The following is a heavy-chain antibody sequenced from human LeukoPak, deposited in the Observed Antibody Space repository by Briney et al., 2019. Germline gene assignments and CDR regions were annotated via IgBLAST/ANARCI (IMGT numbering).Heavy chain of an antibody. D-gene: IGHD4-17*01. CDR2: ISANNGDT. CDR1: GYTFTSYG. V-gene: IGHV1-18*04. Sequence: GASVKVSCKASGYTFTSYGISWVRQAPGRGLDYMGWISANNGDTEYAQNLQGRVTMTTDTSTSTAYMEVRSLRSDDTAVYYCARKPTGWAFDIWGQGTMVTVSS. CDR3: ARKPTGWAFDI. J-gene: IGHJ3*02.